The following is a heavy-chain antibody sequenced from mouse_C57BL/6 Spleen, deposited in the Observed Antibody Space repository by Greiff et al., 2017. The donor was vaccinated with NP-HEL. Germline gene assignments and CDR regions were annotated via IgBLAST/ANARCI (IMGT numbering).Heavy chain of an antibody. CDR3: ARSNYPYYAMDD. V-gene: IGHV1-80*01. CDR2: IYPGDGDT. Sequence: VQLQQSGAELVKPGASVKISCKASGYAFSSYWMNWVKQRPGKGLEWIGQIYPGDGDTNYNGKFKGKATLTADKSSSTAYMQLSSLTSEDSAVYFCARSNYPYYAMDDWGKGASVTVAS. J-gene: IGHJ4*01. CDR1: GYAFSSYW. D-gene: IGHD2-5*01.